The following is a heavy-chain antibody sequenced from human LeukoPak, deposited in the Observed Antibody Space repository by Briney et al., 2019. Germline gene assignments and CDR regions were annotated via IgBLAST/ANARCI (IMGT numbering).Heavy chain of an antibody. V-gene: IGHV4-34*01. J-gene: IGHJ4*02. Sequence: SETLSLTCAVYGGSFSGYYWSWIRQPPGKGLEWIGEINHSGSTNCNPSLKSRVTISVDTSKNQFSLKLSPVTAADTAVYYCARQRQETYYYDSSGYYRLDYFDYWGQGTLVTVSS. D-gene: IGHD3-22*01. CDR3: ARQRQETYYYDSSGYYRLDYFDY. CDR2: INHSGST. CDR1: GGSFSGYY.